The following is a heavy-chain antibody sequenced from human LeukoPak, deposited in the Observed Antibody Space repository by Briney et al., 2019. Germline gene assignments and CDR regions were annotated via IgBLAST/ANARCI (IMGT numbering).Heavy chain of an antibody. V-gene: IGHV1-18*01. CDR3: ARMSGGLEWLLMVPDY. J-gene: IGHJ4*02. CDR2: ISAYNGNT. CDR1: GGTFSSYA. Sequence: ASVKVSCKASGGTFSSYAISWVRQAPGQGLEWMGWISAYNGNTNYAQKLQGRVTMTTDTSTSTAYMELRSLRSDDTAVYYCARMSGGLEWLLMVPDYWGQGTLVTVSS. D-gene: IGHD3-3*01.